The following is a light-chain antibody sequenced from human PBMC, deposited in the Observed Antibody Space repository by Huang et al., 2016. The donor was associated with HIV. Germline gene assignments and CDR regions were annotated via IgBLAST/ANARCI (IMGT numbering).Light chain of an antibody. V-gene: IGKV3-15*01. Sequence: EIVMTQSPATLSVSPGERATLSCRASQIVSSNLAWYQQKPGQAPRRLIYGASTRATGIPARFSGSGSGTEFTLTISSLQSEDFAVYYCQQYNNWPRTFGQGTKLEIK. J-gene: IGKJ2*01. CDR1: QIVSSN. CDR3: QQYNNWPRT. CDR2: GAS.